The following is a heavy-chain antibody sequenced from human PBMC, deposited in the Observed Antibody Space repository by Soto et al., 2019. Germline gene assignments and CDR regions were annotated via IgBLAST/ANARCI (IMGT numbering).Heavy chain of an antibody. V-gene: IGHV4-31*03. CDR2: IYYSGST. D-gene: IGHD3-10*01. CDR3: GFGRFPSPVFDI. Sequence: SSETLSLTCTVSGGSISSGGYYWSWIRQHPGKGLEWIGYIYYSGSTYYNPSLKSRVTISVDTSKNQFSLKLSSVTAADTAVYYCGFGRFPSPVFDIWGQGTTVTVSS. CDR1: GGSISSGGYY. J-gene: IGHJ3*02.